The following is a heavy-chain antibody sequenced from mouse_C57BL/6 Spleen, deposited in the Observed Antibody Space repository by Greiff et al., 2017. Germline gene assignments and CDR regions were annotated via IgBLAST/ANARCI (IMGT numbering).Heavy chain of an antibody. CDR1: GFTFSDYY. D-gene: IGHD1-1*01. V-gene: IGHV5-16*01. CDR2: INDDGSST. CDR3: ARWDGSSFLAY. J-gene: IGHJ3*01. Sequence: EVMLVESEGGLVQPGSSMKLSCTASGFTFSDYYMAWVRQVPEKGLEWVANINDDGSSTYYLDALKRRFLISRDNAKNMLYLQMSSLKSEDTATYYCARWDGSSFLAYWGQGTLVTVSA.